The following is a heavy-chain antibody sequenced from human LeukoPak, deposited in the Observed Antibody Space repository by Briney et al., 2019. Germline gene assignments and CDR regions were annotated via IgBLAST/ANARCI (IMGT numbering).Heavy chain of an antibody. CDR1: GFTFSSYG. D-gene: IGHD2-21*01. CDR2: ISGNGGST. J-gene: IGHJ4*02. Sequence: GRSLRLSCAASGFTFSSYGMGWVRQAPGKGLEWVSSISGNGGSTYYADSVKGRFTISRDNSKNTLYLQMNSLRAEDTAVYYCARDDNVAARFDYWGQGTLVTVSS. CDR3: ARDDNVAARFDY. V-gene: IGHV3-23*01.